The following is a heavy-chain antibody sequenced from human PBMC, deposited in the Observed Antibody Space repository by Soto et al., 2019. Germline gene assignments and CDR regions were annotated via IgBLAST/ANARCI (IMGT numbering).Heavy chain of an antibody. CDR3: ARDGRSTAFDY. J-gene: IGHJ4*02. CDR2: IYYSGST. V-gene: IGHV4-59*01. Sequence: KPSETLSLTCTVSGGSISSYYWSWIRQPPGKGLEWIGYIYYSGSTNYNPSLKSRVTISVDTSKNQFSPKLSSVTAADTAVYYCARDGRSTAFDYWGQGTLVTVSS. CDR1: GGSISSYY. D-gene: IGHD1-1*01.